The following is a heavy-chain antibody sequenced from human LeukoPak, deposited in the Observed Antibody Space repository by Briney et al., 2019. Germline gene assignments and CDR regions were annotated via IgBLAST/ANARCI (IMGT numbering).Heavy chain of an antibody. CDR3: ARAILYCSSTSCYYYYYMDV. D-gene: IGHD2-2*01. V-gene: IGHV4-39*07. J-gene: IGHJ6*03. Sequence: SETLSLTCTVSGGSISSSSYYWGWIRQPPGKGLEWIGEINHSGSTNYNPSLKSRVTISVDTSKNQSSLQLNSVTPEDTAVYYCARAILYCSSTSCYYYYYMDVWGKGTTVTISS. CDR1: GGSISSSSYY. CDR2: INHSGST.